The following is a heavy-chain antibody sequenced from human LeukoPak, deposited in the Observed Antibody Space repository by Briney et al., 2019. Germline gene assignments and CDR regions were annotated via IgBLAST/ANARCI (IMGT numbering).Heavy chain of an antibody. CDR2: IHSNSGGT. D-gene: IGHD6-25*01. Sequence: GSVKVSCKASGYTFTGYYLHWVRQAPGQGLEWMGCIHSNSGGTNYVQKFQGSVNMPRNTSVSTGYLELNRLRSDDTAVYSCARQAEYSYGMDVWGQGTTVTVSS. CDR3: ARQAEYSYGMDV. CDR1: GYTFTGYY. J-gene: IGHJ6*02. V-gene: IGHV1-2*02.